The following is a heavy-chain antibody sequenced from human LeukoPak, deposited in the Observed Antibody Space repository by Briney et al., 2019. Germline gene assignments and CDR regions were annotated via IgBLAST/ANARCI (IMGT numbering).Heavy chain of an antibody. CDR2: INPTVGST. D-gene: IGHD5-18*01. J-gene: IGHJ4*02. Sequence: ASVKVSCKAPGYTFTTYYMHWVRQAPGQGLEWMGIINPTVGSTSYAQKFQGRVTMTRDMSTSTVYMDLSSLRSEDTAVYYCARAGAYTYGFFDYWGQGTLVTVSS. V-gene: IGHV1-46*01. CDR3: ARAGAYTYGFFDY. CDR1: GYTFTTYY.